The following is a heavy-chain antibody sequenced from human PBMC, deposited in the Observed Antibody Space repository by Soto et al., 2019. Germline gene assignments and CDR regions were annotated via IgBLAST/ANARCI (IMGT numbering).Heavy chain of an antibody. CDR2: TSGSGDST. D-gene: IGHD2-21*02. Sequence: PGGSLRLSCAASGFTFSSYAMSWVRQAPGKGLEWVSVTSGSGDSTYYADSVKGRLSISRDNSKNTLYLQMNSLRAEDTAVYYCEKDHGGGDCYLCPNFDYWGQGPLVTVSS. CDR3: EKDHGGGDCYLCPNFDY. V-gene: IGHV3-23*01. J-gene: IGHJ4*02. CDR1: GFTFSSYA.